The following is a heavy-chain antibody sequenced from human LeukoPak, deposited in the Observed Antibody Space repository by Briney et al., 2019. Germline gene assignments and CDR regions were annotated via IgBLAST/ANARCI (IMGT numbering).Heavy chain of an antibody. J-gene: IGHJ3*02. CDR3: AREANSGYSSGDDAFDI. CDR1: GFSFSNYW. V-gene: IGHV3-7*01. Sequence: GGSLKLSCAASGFSFSNYWMSWVRQAPGKGREWVANIKEDGSEMSSVDSVKGRFTISRDNAKNTLYLQMNSLRAEDTAVYYCAREANSGYSSGDDAFDIWGQGTMVTVSS. CDR2: IKEDGSEM. D-gene: IGHD6-19*01.